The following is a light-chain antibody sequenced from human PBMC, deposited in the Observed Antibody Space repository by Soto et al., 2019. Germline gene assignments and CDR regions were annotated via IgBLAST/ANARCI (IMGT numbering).Light chain of an antibody. Sequence: QSVLTQPASVSGSPGQSITVSCIGTSSDVGRYNFVSWYQQHPGKAPKLVIYDVSNRPSGVSNRFSGSKSGNTASLTISGLQAEDEADYYCTSYTTSTTYVFGTG. CDR2: DVS. CDR1: SSDVGRYNF. CDR3: TSYTTSTTYV. J-gene: IGLJ1*01. V-gene: IGLV2-14*03.